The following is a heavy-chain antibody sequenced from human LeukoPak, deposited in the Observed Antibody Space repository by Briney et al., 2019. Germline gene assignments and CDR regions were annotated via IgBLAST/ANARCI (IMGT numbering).Heavy chain of an antibody. D-gene: IGHD2-21*02. J-gene: IGHJ6*03. CDR3: ARELSTGIGYYYMDV. CDR2: TNWNGGSP. CDR1: GFTFDDYG. V-gene: IGHV3-20*04. Sequence: GGSLRLSCAASGFTFDDYGIRGVPQAPRKGLTWVSGTNWNGGSPGYADSVKGRFTISRDNAKNSLSLQVNSLRAEDTALYYCARELSTGIGYYYMDVWGKGTTVTVSS.